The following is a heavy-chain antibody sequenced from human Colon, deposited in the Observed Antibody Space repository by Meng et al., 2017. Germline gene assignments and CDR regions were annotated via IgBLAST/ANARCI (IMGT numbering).Heavy chain of an antibody. D-gene: IGHD3-10*01. Sequence: VQLQAAGPGLVKPSQTLSLTCVVSGGSISGDGYYWSWIRQHPGKGLEWIGYVHDSGDTYYKSSLKSRITISIDTSENQFSLKLKSVTAADTAVYYCARDPSNRGAFFDPWGQGTLVTVSS. CDR2: VHDSGDT. V-gene: IGHV4-31*11. CDR1: GGSISGDGYY. CDR3: ARDPSNRGAFFDP. J-gene: IGHJ5*02.